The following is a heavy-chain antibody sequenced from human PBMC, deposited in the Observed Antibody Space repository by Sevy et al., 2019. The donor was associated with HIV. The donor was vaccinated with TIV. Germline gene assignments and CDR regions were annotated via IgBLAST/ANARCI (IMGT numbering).Heavy chain of an antibody. CDR1: GYRFTSYW. CDR2: IYPDDSDI. Sequence: GESLNISCKASGYRFTSYWIAWVRQLPGKGLEWMGIIYPDDSDIRYSPSLQGQVTISVDKSISTAYLQWSSLKASDTAMYFCARRGYDSTGYPQYYFDNWGQGTLVTVSS. V-gene: IGHV5-51*01. J-gene: IGHJ4*02. CDR3: ARRGYDSTGYPQYYFDN. D-gene: IGHD3-22*01.